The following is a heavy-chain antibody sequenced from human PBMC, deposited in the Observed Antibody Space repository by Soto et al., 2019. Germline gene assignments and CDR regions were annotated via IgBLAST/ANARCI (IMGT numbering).Heavy chain of an antibody. V-gene: IGHV3-23*01. J-gene: IGHJ2*01. Sequence: EVQLLESGGDSVQPGGSVRLSCAGSGFTFINYAMHWVRQAPGKGLEWVSTISGGGDATFFADSVRGRFTFSRDNSKNTVTLQMNSLGVDDTAVYYCARHVVGSTCRPAYWCLDRWGRGTRVTVSS. D-gene: IGHD2-21*01. CDR1: GFTFINYA. CDR2: ISGGGDAT. CDR3: ARHVVGSTCRPAYWCLDR.